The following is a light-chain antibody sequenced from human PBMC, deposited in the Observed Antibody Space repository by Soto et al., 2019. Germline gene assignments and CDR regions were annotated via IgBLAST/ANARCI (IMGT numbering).Light chain of an antibody. Sequence: DIQMTQSPSTLSASVGDRVAITCRASQNIISWLAWYQQKPGKTPKLLIYDASSLESGVPSRFSGSGSGTEFTLTISSLQPEDSATYYCQHYNSYSMYTFGQGTKLEIK. CDR1: QNIISW. CDR3: QHYNSYSMYT. J-gene: IGKJ2*01. V-gene: IGKV1-5*01. CDR2: DAS.